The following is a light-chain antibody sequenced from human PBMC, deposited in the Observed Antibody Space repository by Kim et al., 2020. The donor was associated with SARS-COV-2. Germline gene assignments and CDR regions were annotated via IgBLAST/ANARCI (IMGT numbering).Light chain of an antibody. V-gene: IGLV3-19*01. Sequence: SSELTQDPAVSVALGQTARITCQGDSLRSYYATWYQQKPGQAPVLVIYDKNNRPSGIPDRFSGSSSGNTASLTITGAQAEDEADYYCNSRDRGGNHLGVFGGGTQLTVL. CDR1: SLRSYY. CDR2: DKN. J-gene: IGLJ2*01. CDR3: NSRDRGGNHLGV.